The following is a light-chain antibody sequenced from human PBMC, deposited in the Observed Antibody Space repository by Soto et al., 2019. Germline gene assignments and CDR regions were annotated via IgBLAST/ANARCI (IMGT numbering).Light chain of an antibody. Sequence: QSVLTQPPSVSGAPGQRVTISCTGSSSNIGAGYDVHWYQQLPGTAPKLLIYDNSNRPSGVPDRFSGSKSGTSASLAITGLQAEDEADYYCQSYDSSLSGVVFGGGTKLPS. J-gene: IGLJ2*01. CDR1: SSNIGAGYD. CDR2: DNS. CDR3: QSYDSSLSGVV. V-gene: IGLV1-40*01.